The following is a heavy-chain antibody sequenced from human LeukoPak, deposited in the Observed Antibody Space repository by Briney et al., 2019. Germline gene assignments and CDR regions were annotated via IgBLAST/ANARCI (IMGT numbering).Heavy chain of an antibody. Sequence: SVKVSCKASGYTFTSYGISWVRQAPGQGLEWMGGIITIFGTAKYAQKFQGRVTITADESTSTAYMELSSLRSEDTAVYHCAREGGDYYDSSGYYRGLLDYWGQGTLVTVSS. D-gene: IGHD3-22*01. CDR3: AREGGDYYDSSGYYRGLLDY. V-gene: IGHV1-69*13. CDR2: IITIFGTA. CDR1: GYTFTSYG. J-gene: IGHJ4*02.